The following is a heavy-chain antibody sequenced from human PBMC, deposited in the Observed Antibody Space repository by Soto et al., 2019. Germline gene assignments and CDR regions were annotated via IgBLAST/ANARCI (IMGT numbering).Heavy chain of an antibody. V-gene: IGHV4-30-4*01. J-gene: IGHJ5*02. D-gene: IGHD2-2*01. Sequence: QVQLQESGPGLVKPSQTLSLTCTVSGGSISSGDYYWSWIRQPPGKCLEWIGYIYYSGSTYYNPSLKSRVTISVDTSKNQCSLKLSSVTAADTAVYYCAGRLVPAAMDLIANEYNWFDPWGQGTLVTVSS. CDR1: GGSISSGDYY. CDR3: AGRLVPAAMDLIANEYNWFDP. CDR2: IYYSGST.